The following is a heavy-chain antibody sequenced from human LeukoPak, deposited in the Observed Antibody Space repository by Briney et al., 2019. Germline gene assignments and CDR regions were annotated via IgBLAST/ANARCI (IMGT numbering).Heavy chain of an antibody. CDR3: ASNEWSGYYLDY. D-gene: IGHD3-3*01. Sequence: SETLSLTCTVSGGSISSSCWSWIRQPGEKGLEWIGRISASGSTNYTPSLNSRVTMSVDTSKNQFSLRLTSVTAADTALYYCASNEWSGYYLDYWGQETLLTVSS. V-gene: IGHV4-4*07. CDR2: ISASGST. CDR1: GGSISSSC. J-gene: IGHJ4*02.